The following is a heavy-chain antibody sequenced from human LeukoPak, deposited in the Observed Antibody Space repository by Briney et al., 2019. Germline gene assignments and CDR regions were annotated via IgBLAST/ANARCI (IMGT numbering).Heavy chain of an antibody. CDR1: GFTVSSNY. CDR3: AKGRYDILTGYYY. J-gene: IGHJ4*02. V-gene: IGHV3-53*01. Sequence: PGGSLRLSCAASGFTVSSNYMSWVRQAPGKGLEWVSVIYSGGSTYYADSVKSRFTISRDNSKNTLYLQMNSLRAEDTAVYYCAKGRYDILTGYYYWGQGTLVTVSS. D-gene: IGHD3-9*01. CDR2: IYSGGST.